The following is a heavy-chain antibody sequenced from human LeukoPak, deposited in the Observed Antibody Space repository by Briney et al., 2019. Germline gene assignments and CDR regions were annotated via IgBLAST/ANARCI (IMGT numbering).Heavy chain of an antibody. CDR2: SSTNSDNA. J-gene: IGHJ4*02. Sequence: GASVKVSCKASGYTFSNYGIHWVRQAPGQGLEWMGWSSTNSDNANYAQKFQGRVTMTTDTSTSTAYMELRSLRSDDTAVYCCARDGTSTDDYWGQGTAVTVSS. CDR1: GYTFSNYG. CDR3: ARDGTSTDDY. D-gene: IGHD1-7*01. V-gene: IGHV1-18*01.